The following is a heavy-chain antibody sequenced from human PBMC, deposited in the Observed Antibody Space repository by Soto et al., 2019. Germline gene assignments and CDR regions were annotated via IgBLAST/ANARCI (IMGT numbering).Heavy chain of an antibody. V-gene: IGHV3-66*01. J-gene: IGHJ4*02. Sequence: PGGSLRLSCAASGFTVSTSQMTWVRQAPGKGLEWVSVIFIGGTTQYAESVKGRFTISRDNAKNTLYLQMNSLRAEDTAVYYCVRMDFWSAYSFDYWGQGTLVTVSS. CDR1: GFTVSTSQ. CDR2: IFIGGTT. D-gene: IGHD3-3*01. CDR3: VRMDFWSAYSFDY.